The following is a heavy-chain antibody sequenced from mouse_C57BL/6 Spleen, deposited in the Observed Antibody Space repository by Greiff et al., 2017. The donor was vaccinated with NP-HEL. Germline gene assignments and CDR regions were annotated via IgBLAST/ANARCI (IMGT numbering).Heavy chain of an antibody. CDR2: IYPGGGYT. CDR1: GYTFTNYW. V-gene: IGHV1-63*01. D-gene: IGHD4-1*01. CDR3: AREGLGHSYYYAMDY. Sequence: QVQLQQSGAELVRPGTSVKMSCKASGYTFTNYWIGWAKQRPGHGLEWIGDIYPGGGYTNYNEKFKGKATLTADKSSSTAYMQFSSLTSEDSAIYYCAREGLGHSYYYAMDYWGQGTSVTVSS. J-gene: IGHJ4*01.